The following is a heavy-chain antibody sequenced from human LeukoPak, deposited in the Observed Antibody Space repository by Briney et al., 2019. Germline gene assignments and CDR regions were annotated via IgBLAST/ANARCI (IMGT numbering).Heavy chain of an antibody. CDR3: AKDRDDYGDDC. J-gene: IGHJ4*02. Sequence: GGSLRLSCAASGFTFDDFGMHWVRQAPGKGLEWVALIRSDGTNKYYVDSVKGRFTISRDNSKNTLYLQMTSLRVEDTAVYYCAKDRDDYGDDCWGQGILVTDST. V-gene: IGHV3-30*02. CDR2: IRSDGTNK. CDR1: GFTFDDFG. D-gene: IGHD4-17*01.